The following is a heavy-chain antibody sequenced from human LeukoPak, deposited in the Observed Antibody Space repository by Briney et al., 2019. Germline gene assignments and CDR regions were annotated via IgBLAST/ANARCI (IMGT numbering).Heavy chain of an antibody. Sequence: SETLSLTCTVSGDSIISYYWSWIRQPAGKGLEWTGRIHASGDTNYNPSLKSRVTMSVDTSKNQFSLKLSSVTAADTAVYYCASLSIVGATGAPNWGQGTLVTVSS. J-gene: IGHJ4*02. CDR3: ASLSIVGATGAPN. V-gene: IGHV4-4*07. CDR2: IHASGDT. CDR1: GDSIISYY. D-gene: IGHD1-26*01.